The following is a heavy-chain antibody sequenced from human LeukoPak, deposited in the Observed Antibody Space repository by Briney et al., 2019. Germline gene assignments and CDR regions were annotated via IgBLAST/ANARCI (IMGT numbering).Heavy chain of an antibody. CDR1: GGSISSGGYS. J-gene: IGHJ3*02. D-gene: IGHD3-22*01. CDR3: ARTLLPAVKGAFDI. V-gene: IGHV4-30-2*01. Sequence: PSQTLSLTCAVSGGSISSGGYSWSWIRQPPGKGLEWIGYIYHSGSTYYNPSLKSRVTISVDTSKNQFSLNLGSVSAADTAVYYCARTLLPAVKGAFDIWGQGTMVTVSS. CDR2: IYHSGST.